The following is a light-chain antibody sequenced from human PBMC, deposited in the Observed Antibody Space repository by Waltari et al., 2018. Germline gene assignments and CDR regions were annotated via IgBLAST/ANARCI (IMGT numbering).Light chain of an antibody. J-gene: IGLJ3*02. CDR2: EVS. Sequence: QSALTQPASVSGSPGQPTTIPCTGHSRDLGAYKYVPWYQQYPDKAPKLIIYEVSNRPSGFSNRFSGSKSGNTASLSISGLQAEDESDYYCSSFTSTNTLLFGGGTKLTVL. CDR1: SRDLGAYKY. V-gene: IGLV2-14*01. CDR3: SSFTSTNTLL.